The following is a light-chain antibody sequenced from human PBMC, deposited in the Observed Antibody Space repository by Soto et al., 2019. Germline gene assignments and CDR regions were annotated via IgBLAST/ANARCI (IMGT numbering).Light chain of an antibody. CDR2: YDT. CDR3: QVWDSSSDHVV. CDR1: NVGSKR. V-gene: IGLV3-21*04. Sequence: SYELTQSPSVSVAPGKTARITCGGNNVGSKRVHWYQQKPGQAPVVVIYYDTDRPSGIPERFSGSNSGNTATLTINRVEAGDEADYYCQVWDSSSDHVVFGGGTQLTVL. J-gene: IGLJ2*01.